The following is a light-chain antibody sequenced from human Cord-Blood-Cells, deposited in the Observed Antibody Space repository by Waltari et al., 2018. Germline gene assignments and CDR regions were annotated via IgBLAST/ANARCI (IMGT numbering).Light chain of an antibody. J-gene: IGLJ3*02. Sequence: QSALTQPASVSGSPGQSITTSCTGPRPDVGGYNSVSWYQQHPGKAPERMISDFSNLPSGVSNRLSGSKSGNTASLTISGLQAEGEADYYCSSYTRSITLVFGGGTKLTVL. CDR2: DFS. V-gene: IGLV2-14*01. CDR1: RPDVGGYNS. CDR3: SSYTRSITLV.